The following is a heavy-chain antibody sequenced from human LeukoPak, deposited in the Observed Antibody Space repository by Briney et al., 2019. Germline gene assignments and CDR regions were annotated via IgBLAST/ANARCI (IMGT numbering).Heavy chain of an antibody. CDR1: GGSISSYY. CDR2: IYYSGST. D-gene: IGHD6-6*01. V-gene: IGHV4-59*12. CDR3: ASGGMRGATRLLFVY. Sequence: PSETLSLTFTVSGGSISSYYWSWIRPPPGKGLEWIGYIYYSGSTNYNPSLKSRVTISVDTSKNQFSLKLSSVTAADTAVYYCASGGMRGATRLLFVYWGQGTLVTVSS. J-gene: IGHJ4*02.